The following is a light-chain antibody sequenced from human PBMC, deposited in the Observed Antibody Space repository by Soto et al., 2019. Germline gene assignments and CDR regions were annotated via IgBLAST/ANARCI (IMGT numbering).Light chain of an antibody. J-gene: IGLJ2*01. CDR1: SSNIGSNT. CDR3: SAWDDSRNGYVL. CDR2: NNN. Sequence: QSVLTQPPSASGTPGQRVTISCSGSSSNIGSNTVNWYQQLPGTAPKLLIHNNNHRPSGVPVRFSGSKSGTSATLAISGLQSEDEAEYYCSAWDDSRNGYVLFGGGTQLTVL. V-gene: IGLV1-44*01.